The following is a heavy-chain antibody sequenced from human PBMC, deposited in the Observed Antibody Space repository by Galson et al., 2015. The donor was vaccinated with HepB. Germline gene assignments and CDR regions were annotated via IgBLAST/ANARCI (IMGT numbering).Heavy chain of an antibody. V-gene: IGHV1-18*01. CDR2: ISAYNGNT. Sequence: SVKVSCKASGYTFTSYGISWVRQAPGQGLEWMGWISAYNGNTNYAQKLQGRVTMTTDTSTSTAYMELRSLRSDDTAVDYCARDPPPDINYYDSSGYPTLDYWGQGTLVTVSS. CDR1: GYTFTSYG. CDR3: ARDPPPDINYYDSSGYPTLDY. D-gene: IGHD3-22*01. J-gene: IGHJ4*02.